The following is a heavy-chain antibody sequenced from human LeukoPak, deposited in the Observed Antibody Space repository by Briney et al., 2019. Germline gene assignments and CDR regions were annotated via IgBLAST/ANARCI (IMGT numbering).Heavy chain of an antibody. Sequence: GSLRLSCAASGFTVSSNYMSWVRQAPGKGLEWVSIIYSGGSTYYADSVKGRLTISRHNSKNTLYLQMNSLRAEDTAVYYCAREVGGSAFDIWGQGTLVTVSS. CDR2: IYSGGST. V-gene: IGHV3-53*04. J-gene: IGHJ4*02. CDR1: GFTVSSNY. CDR3: AREVGGSAFDI. D-gene: IGHD3-16*01.